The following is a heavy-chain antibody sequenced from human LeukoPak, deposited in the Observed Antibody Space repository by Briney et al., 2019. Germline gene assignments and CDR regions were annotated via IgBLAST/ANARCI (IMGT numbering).Heavy chain of an antibody. J-gene: IGHJ4*02. Sequence: PGGSLRLSCAASGFTFDDYGMSWVRQAPGKGLEWVAFIRYDGSNKYYADSVKARSTISRDNSKNTPYLQMTSLRAEDTAVYYCAKGPRYNILTGFKIAEKNFDYWGQGTLVTVSS. CDR1: GFTFDDYG. CDR2: IRYDGSNK. V-gene: IGHV3-30*02. CDR3: AKGPRYNILTGFKIAEKNFDY. D-gene: IGHD3-9*01.